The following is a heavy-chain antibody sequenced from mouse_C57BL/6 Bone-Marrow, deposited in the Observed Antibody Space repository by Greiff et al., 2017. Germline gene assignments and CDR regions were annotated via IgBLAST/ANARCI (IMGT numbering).Heavy chain of an antibody. Sequence: QVQLQQPGAELVKPGASVKMSCKASGYTFTSYWITWVKQRPGQGLEWIGDIYPGSGSTNYNEKFKSKATLTVDTSSSTAYMQLSSLTSADSAVYYCGREGVETTVVELDWGQGTTLTVSS. J-gene: IGHJ2*01. V-gene: IGHV1-55*01. CDR3: GREGVETTVVELD. D-gene: IGHD1-1*01. CDR1: GYTFTSYW. CDR2: IYPGSGST.